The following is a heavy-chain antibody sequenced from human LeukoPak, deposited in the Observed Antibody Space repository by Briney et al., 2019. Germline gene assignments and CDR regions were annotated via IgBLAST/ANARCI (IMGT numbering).Heavy chain of an antibody. CDR2: INPNSGGT. CDR3: AKSQFSFGSGATRPLFDY. Sequence: ASVKVSCKASGYTFTGYYIHWVRQARGQGLECMAWINPNSGGTYFAQKFEARVTLTRDTSINTAYMEMRGLTSDDTAVYYCAKSQFSFGSGATRPLFDYWGQGTQVTVSS. CDR1: GYTFTGYY. V-gene: IGHV1-2*02. D-gene: IGHD3-10*01. J-gene: IGHJ4*02.